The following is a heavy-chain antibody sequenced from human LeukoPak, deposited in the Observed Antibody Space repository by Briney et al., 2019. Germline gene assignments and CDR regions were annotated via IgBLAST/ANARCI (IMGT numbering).Heavy chain of an antibody. CDR1: GFTFSDYY. Sequence: PGGSLRLSCAASGFTFSDYYMSWIRQAPGKGLEWVSYISSSGSTIYYADSVKGRFTISRDNSKNTLYLQMNSLRAEDTAVYYCARESLSWVTDPGLDAFDIWGQGTMVTVSS. D-gene: IGHD2-21*02. J-gene: IGHJ3*02. CDR3: ARESLSWVTDPGLDAFDI. CDR2: ISSSGSTI. V-gene: IGHV3-11*04.